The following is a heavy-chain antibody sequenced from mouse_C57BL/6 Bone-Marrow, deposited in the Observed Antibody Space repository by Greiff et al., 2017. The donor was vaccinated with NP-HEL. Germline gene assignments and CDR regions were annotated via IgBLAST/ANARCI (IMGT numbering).Heavy chain of an antibody. J-gene: IGHJ3*01. D-gene: IGHD4-1*01. CDR1: GYTFTDYN. CDR3: APNWDVRTWFAY. CDR2: INPNNGGT. V-gene: IGHV1-22*01. Sequence: EVKLMESGPELVKPGASVKMSCKASGYTFTDYNMHWVKQSHGKSLEWIGYINPNNGGTSYNQKFKGKATLTVNKSSSTAYMELRSLTSEDSAVYYCAPNWDVRTWFAYWGQGTLVTVSA.